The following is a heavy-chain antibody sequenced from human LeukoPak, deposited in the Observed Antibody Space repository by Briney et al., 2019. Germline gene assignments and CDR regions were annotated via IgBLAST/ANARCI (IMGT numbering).Heavy chain of an antibody. CDR2: ISGSGGTT. CDR3: AKEFSSSWYYYFDY. Sequence: GGSLRLSCAASEFTFSSYAMSWVRQAPGKGLEWVSAISGSGGTTYYTASVKGRFTISRDNSKNTLYLQLNSLRAEDTAVYYCAKEFSSSWYYYFDYWGQGTLVTVSS. CDR1: EFTFSSYA. D-gene: IGHD6-13*01. J-gene: IGHJ4*02. V-gene: IGHV3-23*01.